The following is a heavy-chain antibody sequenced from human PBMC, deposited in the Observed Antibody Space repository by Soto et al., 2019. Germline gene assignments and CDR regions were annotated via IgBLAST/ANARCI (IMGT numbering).Heavy chain of an antibody. J-gene: IGHJ4*02. CDR3: ARVSGWNRRFFDY. Sequence: SETLSLTCTVSGGSISSYYWSWIRQPPGKGLEWIGYIYYSGSTNYNPSLKSRVTISVDTSKNQFSLKLSSVTAADTAVYYCARVSGWNRRFFDYWGQGTLVTVSS. CDR1: GGSISSYY. V-gene: IGHV4-59*12. D-gene: IGHD1-1*01. CDR2: IYYSGST.